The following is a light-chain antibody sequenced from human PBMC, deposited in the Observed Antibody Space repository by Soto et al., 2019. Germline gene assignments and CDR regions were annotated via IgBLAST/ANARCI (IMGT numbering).Light chain of an antibody. Sequence: QLVLTQPPSASASLGASVTLTCTLSSGYSNYQVDWYQQRPGKGPRFVMRVGTGGIVGSKGEGVPDRFSVLGSGLNRYLTIKDIQEEDESDYHCGADHGSGSNFVVVFGGGTKLTVL. V-gene: IGLV9-49*01. J-gene: IGLJ2*01. CDR3: GADHGSGSNFVVV. CDR1: SGYSNYQ. CDR2: VGTGGIVG.